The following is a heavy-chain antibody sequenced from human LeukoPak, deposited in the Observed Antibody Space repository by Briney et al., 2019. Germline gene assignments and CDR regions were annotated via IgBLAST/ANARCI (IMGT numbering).Heavy chain of an antibody. CDR3: AKRGSGNYFDY. Sequence: GGSLRLSCAASGFTFSSYPMSWVRQAPGKGLEWASAISGSGASTFYADSVKGRFTISRDNSKNTLYLQMNSLRAEDTAVYYCAKRGSGNYFDYWGQGTLVTVSS. J-gene: IGHJ4*02. D-gene: IGHD3-10*01. CDR2: ISGSGAST. CDR1: GFTFSSYP. V-gene: IGHV3-23*01.